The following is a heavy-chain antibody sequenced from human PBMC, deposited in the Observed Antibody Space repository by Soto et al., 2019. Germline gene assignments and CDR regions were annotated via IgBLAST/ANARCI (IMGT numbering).Heavy chain of an antibody. CDR1: GFVFRHFG. D-gene: IGHD1-1*01. V-gene: IGHV3-30*18. J-gene: IGHJ6*02. Sequence: QEQLVESGGGVVQSGRSLRLSCVGSGFVFRHFGMHWVRQAPGKGLEWVALITYDGSYSHYADVVKGRFTIARDDDKATVSLQMDNLTPEDTALYYCAKARGRSNWVNYYGLDVWSQGTTVTVSS. CDR2: ITYDGSYS. CDR3: AKARGRSNWVNYYGLDV.